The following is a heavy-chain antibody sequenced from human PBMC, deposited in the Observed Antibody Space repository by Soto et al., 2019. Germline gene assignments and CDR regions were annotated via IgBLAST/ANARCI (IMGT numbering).Heavy chain of an antibody. CDR3: ARGYSSDYYYSGLDV. J-gene: IGHJ6*02. CDR2: IYHSGST. CDR1: AGCIGSGTYY. D-gene: IGHD6-25*01. V-gene: IGHV4-31*03. Sequence: SETLSLTCTVSAGCIGSGTYYWSWIRQHPGKGLECIGYIYHSGSTYYNPSLESRVTISVDTSKSQFSLSLSSVTAADTAVYYCARGYSSDYYYSGLDVWGQGTTVTVSS.